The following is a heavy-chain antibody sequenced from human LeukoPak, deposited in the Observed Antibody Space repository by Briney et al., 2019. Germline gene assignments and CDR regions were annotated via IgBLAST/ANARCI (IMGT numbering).Heavy chain of an antibody. CDR3: ARRAPYSYEWSTLDY. CDR2: IYYSGST. Sequence: SETLSLTCTVSGGSISSYYWSWIRQPPGKGLEWTGYIYYSGSTNYNPSLKSRVTISVDTSKNQFSLKLSSVTAADTAVYYCARRAPYSYEWSTLDYWGQGTLVTVSS. J-gene: IGHJ4*02. D-gene: IGHD5-18*01. V-gene: IGHV4-59*08. CDR1: GGSISSYY.